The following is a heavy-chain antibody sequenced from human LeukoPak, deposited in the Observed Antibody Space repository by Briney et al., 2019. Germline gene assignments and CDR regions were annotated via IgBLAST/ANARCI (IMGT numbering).Heavy chain of an antibody. Sequence: ASVKVSCKASGGTFSSYAISWVRQAPRHGLEWMGRIIPILGIANYAQKFQGRVTITADKSTSTAYMELSSLRSEDTAVYYCARDPGYYDSSGYYYGPGLWDFQHWGQGTLVTVSS. CDR2: IIPILGIA. J-gene: IGHJ1*01. CDR1: GGTFSSYA. CDR3: ARDPGYYDSSGYYYGPGLWDFQH. D-gene: IGHD3-22*01. V-gene: IGHV1-69*04.